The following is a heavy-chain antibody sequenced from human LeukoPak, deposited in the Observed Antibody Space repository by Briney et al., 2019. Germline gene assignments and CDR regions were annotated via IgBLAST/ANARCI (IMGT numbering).Heavy chain of an antibody. D-gene: IGHD3-9*01. CDR1: GGSFSGYY. V-gene: IGHV4-34*01. Sequence: SETLSLTCAVYGGSFSGYYWSWIRQPPGKGLEWIGEINHSGSTNYNPSLKSRVTISVDTSKNQFSLKLSSVTAADTAVYYCARKRFLIYDILPGPRGYFDLWGRGTLVTVSS. CDR2: INHSGST. J-gene: IGHJ2*01. CDR3: ARKRFLIYDILPGPRGYFDL.